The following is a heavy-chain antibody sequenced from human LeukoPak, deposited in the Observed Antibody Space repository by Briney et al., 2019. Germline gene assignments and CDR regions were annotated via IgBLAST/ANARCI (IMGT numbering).Heavy chain of an antibody. J-gene: IGHJ4*02. V-gene: IGHV3-23*01. CDR1: GFTFSSYA. CDR2: ISGSGGST. CDR3: AKTKYSSSWYGAGEYYFDY. Sequence: GGSLRLSCAASGFTFSSYAMSWVRQAPGKGLEWVSAISGSGGSTYYADSVRGRFTISRDNSKNTLYLQMNSLRAEDTAVYYCAKTKYSSSWYGAGEYYFDYWGQGTLVTVSS. D-gene: IGHD6-13*01.